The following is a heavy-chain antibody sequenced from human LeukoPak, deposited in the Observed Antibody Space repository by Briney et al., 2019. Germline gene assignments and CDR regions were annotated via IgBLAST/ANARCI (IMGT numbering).Heavy chain of an antibody. V-gene: IGHV3-21*01. CDR2: ISSSSSYI. CDR1: GFTFSSYW. J-gene: IGHJ3*02. Sequence: GGSLRLSCAASGFTFSSYWMHWVRQAPGKGLEWVSSISSSSSYIYYADSVKGRFTISRDNAKNSLYLQMNSLRAEDTAVYYCARPTRIVVTIGAFDIWGQGTMVTVSS. CDR3: ARPTRIVVTIGAFDI. D-gene: IGHD3-22*01.